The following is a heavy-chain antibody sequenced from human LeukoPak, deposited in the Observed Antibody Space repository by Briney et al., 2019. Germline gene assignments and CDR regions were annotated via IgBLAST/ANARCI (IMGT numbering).Heavy chain of an antibody. D-gene: IGHD4-23*01. CDR2: IASDGSST. CDR1: GSTFGNYY. Sequence: PGGSLRLSCAASGSTFGNYYMNWVRQAPGKGLVWVSRIASDGSSTTYADSVKGRFSISRDNAKNTLYLQMNSLRVEDTAVYYCARGRPHGNDYWGQGTLVTVSS. V-gene: IGHV3-74*01. J-gene: IGHJ4*02. CDR3: ARGRPHGNDY.